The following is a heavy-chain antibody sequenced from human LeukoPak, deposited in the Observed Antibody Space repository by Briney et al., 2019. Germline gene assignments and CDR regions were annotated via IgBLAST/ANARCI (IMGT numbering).Heavy chain of an antibody. Sequence: PGGSLRLSCAASGFTVSSNYMSWVRQAPGKGLEWVSVIYSGGSTYYADSVKGRFTISRDNSKNTLYLQMNSLRAEDTAVYYCARDLNAVVAATGQYDAFDIWGQGTMVTVSS. J-gene: IGHJ3*02. CDR3: ARDLNAVVAATGQYDAFDI. CDR1: GFTVSSNY. D-gene: IGHD2-15*01. CDR2: IYSGGST. V-gene: IGHV3-66*02.